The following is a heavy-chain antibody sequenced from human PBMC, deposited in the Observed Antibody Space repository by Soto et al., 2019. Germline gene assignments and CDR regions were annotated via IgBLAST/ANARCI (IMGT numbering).Heavy chain of an antibody. J-gene: IGHJ4*02. V-gene: IGHV3-73*01. CDR3: AKEMGYCISTRCSAFDH. D-gene: IGHD2-2*01. CDR2: IRSKANSYAT. Sequence: PGGSLRLSCAASGFTFSGSAMHWVRQASGKGLEWVGRIRSKANSYATAYAASVKGRFTISRDDSKNTAYLQMSSLRAEDTAIYYCAKEMGYCISTRCSAFDHWGQGTLVTVSS. CDR1: GFTFSGSA.